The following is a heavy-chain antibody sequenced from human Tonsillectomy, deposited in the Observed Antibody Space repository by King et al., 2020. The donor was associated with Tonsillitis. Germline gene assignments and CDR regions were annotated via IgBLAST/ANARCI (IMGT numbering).Heavy chain of an antibody. D-gene: IGHD3-16*01. Sequence: DVQLVESGGGLVHPGGSLRLSCAASGFTFSSYWMTWVRQAPGKGLEWVANIRKDGSDKNYGDSVKGRFTISRDNAKNSLYLQINTLRAEDTAVYYCARDSTPAAYGGEVFFDALDIWGQGTMVTVSS. CDR3: ARDSTPAAYGGEVFFDALDI. V-gene: IGHV3-7*01. CDR2: IRKDGSDK. CDR1: GFTFSSYW. J-gene: IGHJ3*02.